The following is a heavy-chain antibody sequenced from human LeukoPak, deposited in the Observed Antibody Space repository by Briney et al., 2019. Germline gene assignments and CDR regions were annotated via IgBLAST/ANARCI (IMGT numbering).Heavy chain of an antibody. Sequence: ASVKVSCKASGYTFTGYGISWVRQAPGQGLEWMGWISAYNGNTNYAQKLQGRVTMTTDTSTSTAYMELRSLRSDDTAVYYCARAGAVLWFGELLMGYFDYWGQGTLVTVSS. D-gene: IGHD3-10*01. J-gene: IGHJ4*02. V-gene: IGHV1-18*01. CDR3: ARAGAVLWFGELLMGYFDY. CDR1: GYTFTGYG. CDR2: ISAYNGNT.